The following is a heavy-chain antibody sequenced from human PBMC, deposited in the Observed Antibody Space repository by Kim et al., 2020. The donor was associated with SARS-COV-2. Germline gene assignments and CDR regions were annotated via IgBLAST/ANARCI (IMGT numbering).Heavy chain of an antibody. Sequence: GGSLRLSCAASGFTFSSYGMHWVRQAPGKGLEWVAVIWYDGSNKYYADSVKGRFTISRDNSKNTLYLQMNSLRAEDTAVYYCARDLIAAAGTPWPGDIHYYGMDVWGQGTTVTVSS. J-gene: IGHJ6*02. V-gene: IGHV3-33*01. CDR2: IWYDGSNK. CDR3: ARDLIAAAGTPWPGDIHYYGMDV. CDR1: GFTFSSYG. D-gene: IGHD6-13*01.